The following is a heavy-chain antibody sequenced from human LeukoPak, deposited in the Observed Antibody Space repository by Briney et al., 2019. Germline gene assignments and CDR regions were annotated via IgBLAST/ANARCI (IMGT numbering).Heavy chain of an antibody. CDR2: ISDSSDTI. J-gene: IGHJ4*02. V-gene: IGHV3-48*01. D-gene: IGHD2-2*03. CDR3: AKDDFAAGYCSSTSCYALLLGFGGAGLGY. CDR1: GFTFSTYS. Sequence: PGGSLRLSCAASGFTFSTYSMNWVRQAPGKGVVWLSYISDSSDTIYYADSVKGRFTISRDNAKNSLYLQINSLRAEDTAVYYCAKDDFAAGYCSSTSCYALLLGFGGAGLGYWGQGTLVTVSS.